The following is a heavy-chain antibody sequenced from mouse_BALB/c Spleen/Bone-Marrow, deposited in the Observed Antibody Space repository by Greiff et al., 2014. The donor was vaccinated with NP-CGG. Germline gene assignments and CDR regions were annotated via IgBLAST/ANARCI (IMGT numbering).Heavy chain of an antibody. D-gene: IGHD4-1*01. CDR3: TRGGNWDDFDY. CDR1: GFTFSSFG. V-gene: IGHV5-17*02. CDR2: ISSGSSTI. Sequence: EVQVVESGGGLVQPGGSRKLSCAASGFTFSSFGMRWVRQAPEKGLEWVAYISSGSSTIFYADTVKGRFTVSRDNPKNTLFLQMTSLRSEDTAMYYCTRGGNWDDFDYWGQGTTLTVSS. J-gene: IGHJ2*01.